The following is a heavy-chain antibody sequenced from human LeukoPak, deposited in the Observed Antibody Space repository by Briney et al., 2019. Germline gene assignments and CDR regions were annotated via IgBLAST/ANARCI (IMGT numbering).Heavy chain of an antibody. J-gene: IGHJ4*02. CDR3: ARGEDTAMASIDY. D-gene: IGHD5-18*01. CDR1: GGTFSSYA. Sequence: ASVKVSCKASGGTFSSYAISWMRQAPGQGLEWMGGIIPIFGTANYAQKFQGRVTITTDESTSTAYMELSSLRSEDTAVYYCARGEDTAMASIDYWGQGTLVTVSS. V-gene: IGHV1-69*05. CDR2: IIPIFGTA.